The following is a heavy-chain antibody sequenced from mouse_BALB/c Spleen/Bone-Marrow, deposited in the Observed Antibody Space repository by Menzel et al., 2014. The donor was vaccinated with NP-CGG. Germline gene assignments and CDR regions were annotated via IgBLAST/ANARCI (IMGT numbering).Heavy chain of an antibody. CDR2: IWSGGST. Sequence: VQVVESGPGLVQPSQSLSITCTVSGFSLTSYGVHWVRQSPGKGLEWLGVIWSGGSTDYNAASISRLSISKDNSKSQVFFKMNSLQANDTAIYYCARNNGGYYSWFAYWGQGTLVTVSA. D-gene: IGHD2-3*01. J-gene: IGHJ3*01. V-gene: IGHV2-2*02. CDR1: GFSLTSYG. CDR3: ARNNGGYYSWFAY.